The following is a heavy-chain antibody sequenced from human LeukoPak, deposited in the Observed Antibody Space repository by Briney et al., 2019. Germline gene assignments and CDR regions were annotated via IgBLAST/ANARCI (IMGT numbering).Heavy chain of an antibody. CDR1: GFTFSSYE. CDR2: ISSSGSTI. V-gene: IGHV3-48*03. J-gene: IGHJ4*02. Sequence: GGSLRLSCAASGFTFSSYEMDWVRQAPGKGLEWVSYISSSGSTIYYADPVKGRFTISRDNAKNSLYLEMNSLRGEVTAVYYCARAYDTSGYSDLGYWGQGTLVTVSS. CDR3: ARAYDTSGYSDLGY. D-gene: IGHD3-22*01.